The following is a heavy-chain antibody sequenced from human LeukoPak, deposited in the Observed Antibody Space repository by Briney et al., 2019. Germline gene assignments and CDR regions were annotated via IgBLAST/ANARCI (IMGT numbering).Heavy chain of an antibody. CDR3: ARAKQGDCSSTSCYYGYYYYYMDV. CDR1: GGSISSYY. D-gene: IGHD2-2*01. V-gene: IGHV4-59*01. Sequence: SETLSLTCTVSGGSISSYYWSWLRQPPGKGLEGIGYIYYSGSTNYNPSLTSRGTISVDTSKTQFSLKPSSVTAAATAVYYCARAKQGDCSSTSCYYGYYYYYMDVWGKGTTVTVSS. CDR2: IYYSGST. J-gene: IGHJ6*03.